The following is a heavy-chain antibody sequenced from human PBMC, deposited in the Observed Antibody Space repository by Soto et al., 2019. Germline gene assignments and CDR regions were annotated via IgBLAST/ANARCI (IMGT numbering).Heavy chain of an antibody. CDR3: ARDRNREYSSSGDQSVDYYYYYGMDV. J-gene: IGHJ6*02. V-gene: IGHV4-31*03. D-gene: IGHD6-6*01. CDR2: IYYSGST. Sequence: QVQLQESGPGLVKPSQTLSLTCTVSGGSISSGGYYWSWIRQHPGKGLEWIGYIYYSGSTDYNPSLKSRVTISVDTSKNQVSLKLSSVTAADTAVYYCARDRNREYSSSGDQSVDYYYYYGMDVWGQRTTVTVSS. CDR1: GGSISSGGYY.